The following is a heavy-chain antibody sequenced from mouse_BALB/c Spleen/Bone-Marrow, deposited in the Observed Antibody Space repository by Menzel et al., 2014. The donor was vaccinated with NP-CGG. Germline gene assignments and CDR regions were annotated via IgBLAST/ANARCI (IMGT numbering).Heavy chain of an antibody. J-gene: IGHJ4*01. CDR3: ARWEYYAMDY. D-gene: IGHD4-1*01. Sequence: VQLKQSGAELVKPGASVKLSCTAPGFNIKDTYMHWVKQRPEQGLEWIGRIDPANGNTKCDPKFQGKATITADTSSNTAYLQLSSLTSEDTAVYYCARWEYYAMDYWGQGTSVTVSS. CDR2: IDPANGNT. V-gene: IGHV14-3*02. CDR1: GFNIKDTY.